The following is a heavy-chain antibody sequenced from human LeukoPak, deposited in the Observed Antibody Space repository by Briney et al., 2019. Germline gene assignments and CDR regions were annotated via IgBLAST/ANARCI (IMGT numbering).Heavy chain of an antibody. Sequence: GGSLSLSCALSGFTFCRLWMHWVRGAPGKARVGVSVIASDESRITYEESVKERLNTTRNDDNKTLVLQMNSMRAEDTAVYYCARESGRYGFDIWGQGTMVTVSS. D-gene: IGHD6-13*01. CDR3: ARESGRYGFDI. J-gene: IGHJ3*02. CDR2: IASDESRI. CDR1: GFTFCRLW. V-gene: IGHV3-74*03.